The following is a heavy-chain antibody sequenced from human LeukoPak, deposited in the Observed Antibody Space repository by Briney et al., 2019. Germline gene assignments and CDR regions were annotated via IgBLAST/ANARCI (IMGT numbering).Heavy chain of an antibody. CDR1: GFTFTSYA. CDR3: ARYSSSSGHFDY. V-gene: IGHV3-64*01. J-gene: IGHJ4*03. D-gene: IGHD6-6*01. Sequence: GGSLRLSCAASGFTFTSYAMHWVRQTPGKRLEYVSAISSNGGSAYYANSVKGRFTISRDNSKNTLYLQMGSLRAEDMAVYYCARYSSSSGHFDYWGQGTTVTVSS. CDR2: ISSNGGSA.